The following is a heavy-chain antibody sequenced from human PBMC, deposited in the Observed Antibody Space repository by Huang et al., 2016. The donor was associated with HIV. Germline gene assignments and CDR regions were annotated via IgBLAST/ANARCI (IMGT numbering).Heavy chain of an antibody. CDR2: ISHSGTP. V-gene: IGHV4-59*01. D-gene: IGHD6-19*01. J-gene: IGHJ4*02. CDR1: GDSINSDY. CDR3: ARYVPVAQYFFRY. Sequence: QVILQESGPGLVKPSETLSLTCTVSGDSINSDYWSWVRQPPGKGLEWVGHISHSGTPGYNPSLKCRATISIDTSKTQFSLRLTSLTAADTAVYYCARYVPVAQYFFRYWGQGALVTVSS.